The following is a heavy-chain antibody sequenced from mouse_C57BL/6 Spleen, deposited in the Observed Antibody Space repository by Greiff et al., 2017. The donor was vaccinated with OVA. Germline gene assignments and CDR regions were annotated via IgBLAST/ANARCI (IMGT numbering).Heavy chain of an antibody. CDR3: AGAQATAWFAY. Sequence: EVQLQQSGAELVKPGASVKLSCTASGFNITDYYMHWVKQRPEQGLEWIGRIDPEDGETKYAPKFQGKATLTADTSSNTAYLQLSSLTSEDTAVYYCAGAQATAWFAYWGQGTLVTVSA. J-gene: IGHJ3*01. CDR2: IDPEDGET. CDR1: GFNITDYY. V-gene: IGHV14-2*01. D-gene: IGHD3-2*02.